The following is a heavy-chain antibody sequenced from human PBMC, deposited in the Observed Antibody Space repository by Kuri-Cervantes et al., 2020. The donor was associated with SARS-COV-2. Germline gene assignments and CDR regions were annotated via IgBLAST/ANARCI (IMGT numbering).Heavy chain of an antibody. CDR1: GFSLSTSGVG. Sequence: SGPTLVKPTQTLTLTCTFSGFSLSTSGVGVGWIRQPPGKALEWLALIYWDDDKRYSPSLKTRLTISKDTSKNQEVLTMTNMDPVDTATYYCARKCMLYDYWGQGTLVTVSS. CDR3: ARKCMLYDY. CDR2: IYWDDDK. D-gene: IGHD2-8*01. V-gene: IGHV2-5*02. J-gene: IGHJ4*02.